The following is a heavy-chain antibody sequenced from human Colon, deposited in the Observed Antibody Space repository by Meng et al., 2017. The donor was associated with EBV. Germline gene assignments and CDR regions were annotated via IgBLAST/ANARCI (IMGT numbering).Heavy chain of an antibody. CDR1: GGYVSSGNYY. D-gene: IGHD6-19*01. J-gene: IGHJ4*02. V-gene: IGHV4-61*01. CDR3: ARETHNSGWSKIDS. CDR2: IYNTGNT. Sequence: QLQVSGPGLVQTSETLSLICSVSGGYVSSGNYYWNWIRQPPGKGLEWIGYIYNTGNTNYNPSLKSRLTITIDTSKNQFSLNLNSVTAADTAVYYCARETHNSGWSKIDSWGQGTLVTVSS.